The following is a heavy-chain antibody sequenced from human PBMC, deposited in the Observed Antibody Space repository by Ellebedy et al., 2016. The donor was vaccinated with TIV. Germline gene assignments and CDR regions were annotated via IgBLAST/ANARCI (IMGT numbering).Heavy chain of an antibody. Sequence: GESLKISCAASGFSFRSYWMSWVRQAPGKGLEWVANIYQDGSDEYYVDSVKGRFTISRDNDNKALFLQMNSLRVKDTAVYYCARRGSYGDYAVQINSWFDPWGQGTLVTVSS. V-gene: IGHV3-7*01. J-gene: IGHJ5*02. CDR1: GFSFRSYW. CDR2: IYQDGSDE. CDR3: ARRGSYGDYAVQINSWFDP. D-gene: IGHD4-17*01.